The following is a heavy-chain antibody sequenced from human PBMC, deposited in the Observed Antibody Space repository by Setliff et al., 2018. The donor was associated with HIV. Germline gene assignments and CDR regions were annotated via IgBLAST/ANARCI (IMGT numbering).Heavy chain of an antibody. CDR1: GGTFSSYT. CDR3: ARDLGRSLDY. CDR2: ITPIFGTT. J-gene: IGHJ4*02. Sequence: SVKVSCKTSGGTFSSYTISWVRQAPGQGLEWMGGITPIFGTTNYAPKFQGRVTLTADESASTTYMELSSLRSDDTAVYYCARDLGRSLDYWGQGTLVTVSS. V-gene: IGHV1-69*13.